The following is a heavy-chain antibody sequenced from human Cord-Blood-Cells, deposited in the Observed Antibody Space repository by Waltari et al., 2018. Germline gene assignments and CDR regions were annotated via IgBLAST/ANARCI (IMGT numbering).Heavy chain of an antibody. Sequence: QVQLVQSGAAVKKPGASVKVSCKASGYTFTGYYMPWVRQAPGQGLEWMGWINPNSGGTNYAQKFQGWVTMTRDTSISTAYMELSRLRSDDTAVYYCARARRFSSFFIDYWGQGTLVTVSS. J-gene: IGHJ4*02. CDR2: INPNSGGT. D-gene: IGHD3-3*01. V-gene: IGHV1-2*04. CDR3: ARARRFSSFFIDY. CDR1: GYTFTGYY.